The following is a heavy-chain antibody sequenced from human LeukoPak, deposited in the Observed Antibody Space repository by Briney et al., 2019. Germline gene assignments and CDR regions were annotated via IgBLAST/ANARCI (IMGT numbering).Heavy chain of an antibody. D-gene: IGHD5-18*01. J-gene: IGHJ3*02. CDR1: GFTFSTYA. V-gene: IGHV3-21*01. CDR2: ISSSSSYI. CDR3: ARDAEYSYGSDAFDI. Sequence: PGGSLRLSCAASGFTFSTYAIHWVRLAPGKGLEWVSSISSSSSYIYYADSVKGRFTISRDNAKNSLYLQMNSLRAEDTAVYYCARDAEYSYGSDAFDIWGQGTMVTVSS.